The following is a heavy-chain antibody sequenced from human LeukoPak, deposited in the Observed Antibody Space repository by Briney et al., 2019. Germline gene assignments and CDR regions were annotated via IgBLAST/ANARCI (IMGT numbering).Heavy chain of an antibody. J-gene: IGHJ6*02. CDR3: ARDGGYYYYGMDV. CDR1: GFTFRTYG. D-gene: IGHD3-16*01. Sequence: GRSLRLSCAASGFTFRTYGMHWVRQAPGKGLDWVAVIWYDGSNEFYADPVKGRFTISRDNSNNTLYLQMNSLRAEDTAVYSCARDGGYYYYGMDVWGQGTTVTVSS. V-gene: IGHV3-33*01. CDR2: IWYDGSNE.